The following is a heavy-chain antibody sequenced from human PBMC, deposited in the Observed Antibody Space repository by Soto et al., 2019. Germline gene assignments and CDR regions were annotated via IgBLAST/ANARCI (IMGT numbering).Heavy chain of an antibody. J-gene: IGHJ4*02. CDR1: GFIFGKYD. CDR2: ISHDGRNK. CDR3: AKGGLPWWSQGMDF. Sequence: QVQLVESGGGVVQPGRSLRLSCGGSGFIFGKYDMYWFRQAPGKGPEWVTKISHDGRNKDYEDSVQGRFTIAGDNSRDTMYLAMNSLRPEDTAIYYCAKGGLPWWSQGMDFWGQGTLVTVSA. D-gene: IGHD2-8*02. V-gene: IGHV3-30*18.